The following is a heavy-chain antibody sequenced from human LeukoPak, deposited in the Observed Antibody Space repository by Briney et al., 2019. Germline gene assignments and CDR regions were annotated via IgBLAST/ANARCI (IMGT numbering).Heavy chain of an antibody. V-gene: IGHV3-48*04. D-gene: IGHD3-3*01. CDR3: LLIILGGSSQH. J-gene: IGHJ1*01. Sequence: PGGSLRLSCVASGFTFSTYSMNWVRQAPGKGLEWVSYISSSSRTIYYADSVKGRFTTSRDNAKNTFYLQMNSLRVEDTAVYYCLLIILGGSSQHWGQGTLVTVSS. CDR1: GFTFSTYS. CDR2: ISSSSRTI.